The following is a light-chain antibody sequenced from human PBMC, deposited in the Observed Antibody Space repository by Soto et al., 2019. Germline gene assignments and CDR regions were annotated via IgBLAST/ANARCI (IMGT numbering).Light chain of an antibody. Sequence: EIVLTQSPATLSLSPGERATLSCRASQSVSNFLAWYQQKPGQAPRLLISDASNRATGIPGRFSGSGSGTDFRLTISSLEPEDFAVYYYQQRSNWPWTFGQGTKVEIK. CDR2: DAS. CDR3: QQRSNWPWT. CDR1: QSVSNF. V-gene: IGKV3-11*01. J-gene: IGKJ1*01.